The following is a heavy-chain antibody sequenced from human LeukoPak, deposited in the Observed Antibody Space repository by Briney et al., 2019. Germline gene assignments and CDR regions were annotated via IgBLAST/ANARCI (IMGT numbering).Heavy chain of an antibody. V-gene: IGHV3-30*04. CDR2: ISYDGSDT. CDR1: GFTFSSYE. D-gene: IGHD5-18*01. J-gene: IGHJ3*02. Sequence: GSLRLSCAASGFTFSSYEMNWVRQAPGKGLAWVAIISYDGSDTYYADSVKGRFTISRDNSKNTLYLQMNSLRAEDTALYYCARGQDTADAFDIWGLGTMVTVSS. CDR3: ARGQDTADAFDI.